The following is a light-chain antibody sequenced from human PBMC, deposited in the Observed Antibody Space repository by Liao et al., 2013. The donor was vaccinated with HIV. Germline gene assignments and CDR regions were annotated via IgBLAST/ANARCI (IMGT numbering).Light chain of an antibody. CDR2: YDN. CDR3: QVWDGTSEV. CDR1: NIGSKS. Sequence: SYVLTQPPSVSVAPGKTARITCGGNNIGSKSVHWYRQKPGQAPVLVIYYDNDRPSGIPDRFSGFTSVNTATLTISRVGAGDEADYYCQVWDGTSEVFGGGTKLTVL. V-gene: IGLV3-21*04. J-gene: IGLJ3*02.